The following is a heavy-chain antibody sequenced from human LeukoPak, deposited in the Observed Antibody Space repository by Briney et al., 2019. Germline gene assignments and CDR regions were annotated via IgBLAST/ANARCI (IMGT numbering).Heavy chain of an antibody. Sequence: SQTLSLTCAVSGGSISSGGYSWSWIRQPPGKGLEWIVYIYHSGSTYYNPSLKSRVTISVDRSKNQSSLKLSSVTAADTAVYYCARSLYDYVWGSYRFDYWGQGTLVTVSS. CDR2: IYHSGST. CDR1: GGSISSGGYS. CDR3: ARSLYDYVWGSYRFDY. V-gene: IGHV4-30-2*01. D-gene: IGHD3-16*02. J-gene: IGHJ4*02.